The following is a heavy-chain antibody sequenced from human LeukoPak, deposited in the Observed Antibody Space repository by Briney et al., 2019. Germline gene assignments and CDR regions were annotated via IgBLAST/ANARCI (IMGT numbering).Heavy chain of an antibody. CDR1: GFIFSDFA. Sequence: GGSLRLSCAASGFIFSDFAMSWVRQAPGKGLEWVSGMSASGSHTHSADFVKGRFIISRDNSKNTLNLRLNSLKAEDTAVYFCAKEYCSNGVCYVGFDSWGQGTLVTVSS. D-gene: IGHD2-8*01. V-gene: IGHV3-23*01. J-gene: IGHJ4*02. CDR3: AKEYCSNGVCYVGFDS. CDR2: MSASGSHT.